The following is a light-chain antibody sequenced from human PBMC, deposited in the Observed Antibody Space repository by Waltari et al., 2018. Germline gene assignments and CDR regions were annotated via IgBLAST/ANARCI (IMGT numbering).Light chain of an antibody. V-gene: IGLV2-14*03. CDR3: TSYASSSTLV. Sequence: QSALTQPASVSGSPGQSITISCTGISSDVGGYIYVSWYQQHPGKAPKVMIYDFGYRPSGVSSRFSGSKSGNPASLTISGLQAEYEADYYCTSYASSSTLVFGGGTKLTVL. CDR2: DFG. J-gene: IGLJ2*01. CDR1: SSDVGGYIY.